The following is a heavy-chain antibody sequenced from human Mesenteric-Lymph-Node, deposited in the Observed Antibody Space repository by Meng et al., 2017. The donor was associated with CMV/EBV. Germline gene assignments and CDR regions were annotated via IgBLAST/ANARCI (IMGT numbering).Heavy chain of an antibody. J-gene: IGHJ3*02. CDR2: INSGDSYK. V-gene: IGHV3-21*01. CDR1: GFSLSSDG. D-gene: IGHD2-21*01. Sequence: LSCPCTASGFSLSSDGLNWVRKGPGEGLEWGSSINSGDSYKYYANSVRGRFTISRDNDKNSLYLQMNSLRAEDTAVYYCARELWLDIWGQGTMVTVSS. CDR3: ARELWLDI.